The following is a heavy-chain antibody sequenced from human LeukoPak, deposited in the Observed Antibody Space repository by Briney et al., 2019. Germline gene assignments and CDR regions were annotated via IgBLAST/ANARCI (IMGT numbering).Heavy chain of an antibody. CDR2: VYYTGST. D-gene: IGHD3-16*01. Sequence: PSETLSLTCTVSGGSISSYYWSWLRQPPGKGLEWIGYVYYTGSTSYNPSLKSRVTISGDTSKNQFSLKLSSVTAADTDVYFCARWNAVITSIDYWGQGILVAVSS. J-gene: IGHJ4*02. CDR3: ARWNAVITSIDY. CDR1: GGSISSYY. V-gene: IGHV4-59*08.